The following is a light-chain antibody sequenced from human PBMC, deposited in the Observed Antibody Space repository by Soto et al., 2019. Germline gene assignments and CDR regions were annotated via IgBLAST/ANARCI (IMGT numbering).Light chain of an antibody. V-gene: IGKV3-11*01. CDR3: QQRSNWPPWT. Sequence: EIVLTQSPATLSLSPGERATHSCRASQSVSSDLAWYQQKPAQAPRLLIYDASNRATGIPARFSGSGSGTDFTLTISSLEPEDFAVYYCQQRSNWPPWTFGQGTKVEIK. CDR2: DAS. CDR1: QSVSSD. J-gene: IGKJ1*01.